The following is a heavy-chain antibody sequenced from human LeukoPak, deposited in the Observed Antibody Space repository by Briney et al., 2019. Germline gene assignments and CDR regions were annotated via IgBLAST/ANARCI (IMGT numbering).Heavy chain of an antibody. V-gene: IGHV4-59*12. CDR2: IYYSGSN. CDR3: ARFGSYFAY. CDR1: GGSINSYY. J-gene: IGHJ4*02. D-gene: IGHD3-10*01. Sequence: SETLSLTCTVSGGSINSYYWSWIRQPPGERLEWIGHIYYSGSNKNNPSLKSRVTMTVDTSKNQFSLKLTSVTAADTAMYFCARFGSYFAYWGQGILVTVSS.